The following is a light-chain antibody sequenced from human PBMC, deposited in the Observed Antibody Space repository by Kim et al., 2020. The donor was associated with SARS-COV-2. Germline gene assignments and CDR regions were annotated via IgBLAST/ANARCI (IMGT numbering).Light chain of an antibody. V-gene: IGKV3-20*01. CDR3: QQYGSSPWT. CDR2: AAS. Sequence: SPGERAILSCRASHSIGSSYLAWFRQKPGQAPRLLIYAASYRAPDVSDRFSASGSGTDFSLTISRLEPDDFALYYCQQYGSSPWTFGQGTKVDIK. J-gene: IGKJ1*01. CDR1: HSIGSSY.